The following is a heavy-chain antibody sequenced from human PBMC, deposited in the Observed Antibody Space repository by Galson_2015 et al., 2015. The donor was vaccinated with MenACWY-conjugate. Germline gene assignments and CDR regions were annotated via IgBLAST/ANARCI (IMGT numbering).Heavy chain of an antibody. J-gene: IGHJ4*02. D-gene: IGHD6-25*01. CDR3: AKDAGRRLTSFDC. CDR2: IKQDGSEK. V-gene: IGHV3-7*03. CDR1: GFTFSSYW. Sequence: SLRLSCAASGFTFSSYWMTWVRQAPGKGLEWVADIKQDGSEKYYADSVKGRFTTSRDNAKNSLYLQMNSLRDEDTAVYYCAKDAGRRLTSFDCSGQGTLVTVSS.